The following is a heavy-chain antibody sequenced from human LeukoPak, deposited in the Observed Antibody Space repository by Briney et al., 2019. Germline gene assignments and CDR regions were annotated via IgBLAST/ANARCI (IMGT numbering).Heavy chain of an antibody. V-gene: IGHV3-11*01. CDR3: ASTPTAWFGEFTDAFDI. J-gene: IGHJ3*02. D-gene: IGHD3-10*01. CDR2: ISSSGSTI. CDR1: GFTFSDYY. Sequence: GGSLRLSCAASGFTFSDYYMSWIRQAPGKGLDGVSYISSSGSTIYYADSVKGRFTISRDNAKNSLYLQMNSLRAEDTAVYYCASTPTAWFGEFTDAFDIWGQGTMVTVSS.